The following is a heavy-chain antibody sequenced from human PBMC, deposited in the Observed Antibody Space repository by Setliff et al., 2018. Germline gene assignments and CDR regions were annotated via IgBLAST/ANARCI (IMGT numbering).Heavy chain of an antibody. CDR3: ATGDFYYYMVV. Sequence: SETLSLTCTVSGGSISSHYWSWIRQPPGKGLEWIGYIYYSGSTNYNPSLKSRVTISVDTSKNQFSLKLSSVTAAYTAVYFCATGDFYYYMVVWGKGTTVTVSS. CDR2: IYYSGST. J-gene: IGHJ6*03. CDR1: GGSISSHY. V-gene: IGHV4-59*11.